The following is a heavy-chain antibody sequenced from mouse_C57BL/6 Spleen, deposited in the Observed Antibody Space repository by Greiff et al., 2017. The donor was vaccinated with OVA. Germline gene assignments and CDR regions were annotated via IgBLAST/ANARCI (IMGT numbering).Heavy chain of an antibody. CDR3: ASRVPFYYGTAMDY. CDR1: GYTFTDYA. D-gene: IGHD1-1*01. J-gene: IGHJ4*01. Sequence: QVQLKQSGPELVRPGVSVKISCKGSGYTFTDYAMHWVKQSHAKSLEWIGVISTYYGDASYNQKFKDKATITVDKSSSTAYMELARLTSEDSAVYYCASRVPFYYGTAMDYWGQGTSVTVSS. CDR2: ISTYYGDA. V-gene: IGHV1-67*01.